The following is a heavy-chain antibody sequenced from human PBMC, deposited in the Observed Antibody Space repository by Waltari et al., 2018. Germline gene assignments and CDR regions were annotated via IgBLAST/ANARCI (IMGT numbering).Heavy chain of an antibody. V-gene: IGHV4-39*01. D-gene: IGHD1-1*01. Sequence: QLQLQESGPGLVKPSETLSLTCRVSGCSISSNRHYLVWIRQPPGQGLEWIGTMSYSGATYSSPSLNSRVTISRDTSKNQLSLKLASMTAADTAVYFCATYLGASLGTAAFDVWGQGTMVTVSS. CDR1: GCSISSNRHY. J-gene: IGHJ3*01. CDR3: ATYLGASLGTAAFDV. CDR2: MSYSGAT.